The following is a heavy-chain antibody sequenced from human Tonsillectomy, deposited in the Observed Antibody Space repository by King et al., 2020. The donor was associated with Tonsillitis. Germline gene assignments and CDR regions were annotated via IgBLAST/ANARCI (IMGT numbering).Heavy chain of an antibody. CDR3: AKDRESHRIVGNYYYGMDV. Sequence: QVQLVESGGGVVQPGGSLRLSCAASGFTFRSYGMHWVRQAPGKGLEWVAFIRYDGTNKYYADSVKGRFTISRDNSKNTLFLQMNSLRAEDTAVYYCAKDRESHRIVGNYYYGMDVWGQGTTVTVSS. J-gene: IGHJ6*02. CDR2: IRYDGTNK. D-gene: IGHD3-16*02. CDR1: GFTFRSYG. V-gene: IGHV3-30*02.